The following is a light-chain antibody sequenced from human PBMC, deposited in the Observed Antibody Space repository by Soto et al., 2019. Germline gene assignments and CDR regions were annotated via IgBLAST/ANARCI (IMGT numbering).Light chain of an antibody. Sequence: QSPATLSLSPGERATLSCRASQSVGSTLNWYQQKPGQAPRLLIYDTSIRATGIPARFSGSGSGTEFTLTIASLQSEDFGVYYCQRFNRWPLSFGGRTKVAIK. V-gene: IGKV3-15*01. CDR1: QSVGST. CDR2: DTS. J-gene: IGKJ4*01. CDR3: QRFNRWPLS.